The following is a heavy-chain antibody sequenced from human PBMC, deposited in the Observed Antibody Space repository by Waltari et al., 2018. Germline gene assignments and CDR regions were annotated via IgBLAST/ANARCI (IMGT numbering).Heavy chain of an antibody. V-gene: IGHV1-46*01. CDR1: GYTFTYYY. J-gene: IGHJ4*02. D-gene: IGHD6-13*01. CDR2: IDPDGGGT. Sequence: VQLVPSGAAVARPGASVRTSCKASGYTFTYYYVHWLRQAPGRGFEWLGIIDPDGGGTTYAPKFRDRLSLTRDTSTSVLYMALDNLNSDDSAIYFCARGRGTLGQLLVTYWGQGTQVLVSS. CDR3: ARGRGTLGQLLVTY.